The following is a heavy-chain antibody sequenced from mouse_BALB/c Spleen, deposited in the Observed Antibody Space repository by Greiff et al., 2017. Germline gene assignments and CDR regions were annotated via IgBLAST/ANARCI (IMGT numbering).Heavy chain of an antibody. Sequence: VQLQQSGAELVMPGASVKMSCKASGYTFTDYWMHWVKQRPGQGLEWIGAIDTSDSYTSYNQKFKGKATLTVDESSSTAYMLLSSLTSEDSAVYYCARIYGSSYWYFDVWGAGTTVTVSS. J-gene: IGHJ1*01. CDR1: GYTFTDYW. CDR2: IDTSDSYT. V-gene: IGHV1-69*01. CDR3: ARIYGSSYWYFDV. D-gene: IGHD1-1*01.